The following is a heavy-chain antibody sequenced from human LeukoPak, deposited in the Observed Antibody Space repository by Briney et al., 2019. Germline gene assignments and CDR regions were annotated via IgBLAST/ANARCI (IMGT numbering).Heavy chain of an antibody. V-gene: IGHV3-21*01. CDR3: ARPTAGDYEPFFDY. D-gene: IGHD4-17*01. CDR1: GFTFSIYS. CDR2: ISSSGSHI. Sequence: PGGSLRLSCAASGFTFSIYSMNWVRQAPGKGLEWVSSISSSGSHIYYADSMKGRFTISRDNAKNSLYLQMNSLRAEDTAVYHCARPTAGDYEPFFDYWGQGTLVTVSS. J-gene: IGHJ4*02.